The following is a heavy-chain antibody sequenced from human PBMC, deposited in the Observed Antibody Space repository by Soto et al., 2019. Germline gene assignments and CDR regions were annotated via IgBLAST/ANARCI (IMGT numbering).Heavy chain of an antibody. Sequence: EVQLVESGGGLVQPGRSLRLSCAASGFTFDDYAMHWVRQAPGKGLEWVSGISWNSGSIGYADSVKGRFTISRDNAKNSLYLKMNSLRAEDTALYYCAKDGSNHPVARPYYYYDYMDVWGKGTTVTVSS. V-gene: IGHV3-9*01. CDR3: AKDGSNHPVARPYYYYDYMDV. J-gene: IGHJ6*03. D-gene: IGHD2-2*01. CDR2: ISWNSGSI. CDR1: GFTFDDYA.